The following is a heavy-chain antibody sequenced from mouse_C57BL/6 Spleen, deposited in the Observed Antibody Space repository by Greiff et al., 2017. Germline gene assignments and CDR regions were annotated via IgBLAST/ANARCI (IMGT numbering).Heavy chain of an antibody. CDR1: GYAFSSSW. Sequence: VQLQESGPELVKPGASVKISCKASGYAFSSSWMNWVKQRPGKGLEWIGRIYPGDGDTNYNGKFKGKATLTADKSSSTAYMQLSSLTSEDSAVYFCARSVITTVVATPFAYWGQGTLVTVSA. J-gene: IGHJ3*01. D-gene: IGHD1-1*01. CDR3: ARSVITTVVATPFAY. CDR2: IYPGDGDT. V-gene: IGHV1-82*01.